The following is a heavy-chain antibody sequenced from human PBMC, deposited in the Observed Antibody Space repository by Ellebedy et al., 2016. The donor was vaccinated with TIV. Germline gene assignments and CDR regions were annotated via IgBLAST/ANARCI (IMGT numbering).Heavy chain of an antibody. Sequence: SETLSLTXAVSGGSISSGGYSWSWIRQPPGKGLEWIGYVYPSGSTYYNPSLKSRVTISVDTSKNQFSLKLSSVTAADTAVYYCARGHLSSWYSPHRNWFDPWGQGTLVTVSS. D-gene: IGHD6-13*01. J-gene: IGHJ5*02. V-gene: IGHV4-30-2*01. CDR3: ARGHLSSWYSPHRNWFDP. CDR1: GGSISSGGYS. CDR2: VYPSGST.